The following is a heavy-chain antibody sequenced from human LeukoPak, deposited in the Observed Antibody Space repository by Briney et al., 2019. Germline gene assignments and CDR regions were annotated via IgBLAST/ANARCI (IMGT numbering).Heavy chain of an antibody. Sequence: GGSLRLSCAASGFTFSTYWMSWVRQAPGKGLELVANVKQDGSEKYYVDSVKGRFTISRDNAKNSLYLQVNSLRAEDTAVYYCARNQRRLDYWGQGTLVTVSS. J-gene: IGHJ4*02. CDR3: ARNQRRLDY. CDR1: GFTFSTYW. V-gene: IGHV3-7*01. D-gene: IGHD1-14*01. CDR2: VKQDGSEK.